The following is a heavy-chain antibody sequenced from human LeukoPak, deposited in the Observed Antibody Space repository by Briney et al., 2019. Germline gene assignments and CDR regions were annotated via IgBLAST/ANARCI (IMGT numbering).Heavy chain of an antibody. CDR3: ASSSWRKNFDY. J-gene: IGHJ4*02. CDR2: ISYDGSNK. D-gene: IGHD6-13*01. CDR1: GFTFSSYG. Sequence: GGSLRLSCAASGFTFSSYGMHWVRQAPGKGLEWVAVISYDGSNKYYADSVKGRFTISRDNSKNTLYLQMNSLRAEDTAVYYCASSSWRKNFDYWGQGTLVTVSS. V-gene: IGHV3-30*03.